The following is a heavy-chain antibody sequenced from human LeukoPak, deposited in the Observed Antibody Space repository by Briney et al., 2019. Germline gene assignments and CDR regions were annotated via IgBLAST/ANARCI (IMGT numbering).Heavy chain of an antibody. D-gene: IGHD3-16*01. J-gene: IGHJ4*02. CDR3: ARDNRGYDY. CDR2: INTSGST. CDR1: GGSISSGGYY. Sequence: SETLSLTCTVSGGSISSGGYYWTWIRQPAGKGLEWIGRINTSGSTNYNPSLKSRVTMSVDTSKNQFSLKLSSVTAADTAVYYCARDNRGYDYWGQGTLVTVSS. V-gene: IGHV4-61*02.